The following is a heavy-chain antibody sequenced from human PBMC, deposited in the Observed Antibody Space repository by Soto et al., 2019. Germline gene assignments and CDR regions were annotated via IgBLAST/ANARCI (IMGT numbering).Heavy chain of an antibody. CDR1: GYTFTGYY. D-gene: IGHD2-15*01. J-gene: IGHJ4*02. Sequence: ASVKVSCKASGYTFTGYYMHWVRQAPGQGLEWMGWINPNSGGTNYAQKFQGWVTMTRDTSISTAYMELSSLRSEETAVYYCAADRAGYCSGGSCYWAPNDYRGQGTLVTVSS. V-gene: IGHV1-2*04. CDR2: INPNSGGT. CDR3: AADRAGYCSGGSCYWAPNDY.